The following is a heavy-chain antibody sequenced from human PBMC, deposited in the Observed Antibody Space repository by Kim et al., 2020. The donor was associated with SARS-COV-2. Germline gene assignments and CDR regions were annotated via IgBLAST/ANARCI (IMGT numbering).Heavy chain of an antibody. CDR1: GYTLTELS. V-gene: IGHV1-24*01. J-gene: IGHJ4*02. Sequence: ASVKVSCKVSGYTLTELSMHWVRQAPGKGLEWMGGFDPEDGETIYAQKFQGRVTMTEDTSTDTAYMELSSLRSEDTAVYYCARGGPGQYYFDYWGQGTLVTVSS. D-gene: IGHD3-16*01. CDR2: FDPEDGET. CDR3: ARGGPGQYYFDY.